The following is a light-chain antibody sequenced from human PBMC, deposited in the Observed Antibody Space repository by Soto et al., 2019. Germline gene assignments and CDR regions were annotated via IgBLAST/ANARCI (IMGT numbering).Light chain of an antibody. CDR3: TSYTSSNTPV. Sequence: QSAVTQPASVSGSPGQSVTISCTGTSSDVGGYNYVSWYQQHPGKAPKLMIYEVNNRPSGVSNRFSGSKSGNTASLTISGLQAEDEADYYCTSYTSSNTPVFGGGTKLTVL. V-gene: IGLV2-14*01. CDR2: EVN. CDR1: SSDVGGYNY. J-gene: IGLJ3*02.